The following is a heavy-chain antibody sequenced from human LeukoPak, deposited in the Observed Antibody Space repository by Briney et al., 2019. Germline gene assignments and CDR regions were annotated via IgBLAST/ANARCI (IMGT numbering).Heavy chain of an antibody. CDR3: AKIFDGSGYFYYYYYYMDV. V-gene: IGHV4-59*01. J-gene: IGHJ6*03. D-gene: IGHD5-12*01. CDR2: IYYSGST. CDR1: GGSISSYY. Sequence: PSETLSLTCTVSGGSISSYYWSWIRQPPGKGLEWIGYIYYSGSTNYNPSLKSRVTISVDTSKNQFSLKLSSVTAADTAVYYCAKIFDGSGYFYYYYYYMDVWGKGTTVTVSS.